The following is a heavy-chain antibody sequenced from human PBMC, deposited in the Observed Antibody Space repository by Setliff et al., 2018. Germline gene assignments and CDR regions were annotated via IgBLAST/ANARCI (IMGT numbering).Heavy chain of an antibody. J-gene: IGHJ4*02. CDR3: TTAPLAAASTC. V-gene: IGHV3-49*04. Sequence: GGPLRLSCAASGFTFRSYSMNWVRPAPGKGLEWVGFIRSKAYGGTTEYAASVKGRFTISRDDSKSIAYLQMNSLKTEDTAVYYCTTAPLAAASTCWGQGTLVTVSS. CDR2: IRSKAYGGTT. D-gene: IGHD6-13*01. CDR1: GFTFRSYS.